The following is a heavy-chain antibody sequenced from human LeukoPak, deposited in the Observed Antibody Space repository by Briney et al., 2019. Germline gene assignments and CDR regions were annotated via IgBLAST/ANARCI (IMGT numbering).Heavy chain of an antibody. D-gene: IGHD1-7*01. CDR3: ARAALELLLFDY. CDR1: GFTFSSYA. V-gene: IGHV3-30-3*01. CDR2: ISYDGSNK. Sequence: PGGSLRLSCAASGFTFSSYAMPWVRQAPGKGLEWVAVISYDGSNKYYADSVKGRFTISRDNSKNTLYLQMNSLRAEDTAVYYCARAALELLLFDYWGQGTLVTVSS. J-gene: IGHJ4*02.